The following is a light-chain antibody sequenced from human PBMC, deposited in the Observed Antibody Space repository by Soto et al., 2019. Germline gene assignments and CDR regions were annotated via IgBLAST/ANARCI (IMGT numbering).Light chain of an antibody. J-gene: IGLJ2*01. CDR2: LNSDGSH. V-gene: IGLV4-69*01. CDR1: RGHSTYA. CDR3: QTWGTGIQV. Sequence: QPVLTQSPSASASLGAAVKLTCTLSRGHSTYAIAWHQQQPEKGPRYLMKLNSDGSHKKGDGIPDRFSGSSSGAERYLTISSLQSEDEADYYCQTWGTGIQVFGGGTKLTVL.